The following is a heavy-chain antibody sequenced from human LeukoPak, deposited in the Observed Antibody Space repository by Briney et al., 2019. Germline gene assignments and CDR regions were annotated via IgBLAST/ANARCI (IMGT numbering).Heavy chain of an antibody. CDR2: INPNSGGT. V-gene: IGHV1-2*02. CDR1: GYTSTGYY. J-gene: IGHJ5*02. Sequence: ASVKVSCKASGYTSTGYYMHWVRQAPGQGLEWMGWINPNSGGTNYAQKFQGRVTMTRDTSISTAYMELSRLRSDDTAVYYCARGAITMVRGKEYWFDPWGQGTLVTVSS. CDR3: ARGAITMVRGKEYWFDP. D-gene: IGHD3-10*01.